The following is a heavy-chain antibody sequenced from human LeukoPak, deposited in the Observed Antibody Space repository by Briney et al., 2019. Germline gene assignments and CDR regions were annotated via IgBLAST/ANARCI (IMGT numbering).Heavy chain of an antibody. Sequence: PSETLSLTCTVSGGSISNHYWSWIRQPPGKGLEWIGYIYYSGSTNYNPSLKSRVTISVDTSKNQFSLKLSSVTAADTAVYYCARADGAPQFDYWGQGTLVTVSS. CDR3: ARADGAPQFDY. D-gene: IGHD4/OR15-4a*01. CDR2: IYYSGST. J-gene: IGHJ4*02. V-gene: IGHV4-59*08. CDR1: GGSISNHY.